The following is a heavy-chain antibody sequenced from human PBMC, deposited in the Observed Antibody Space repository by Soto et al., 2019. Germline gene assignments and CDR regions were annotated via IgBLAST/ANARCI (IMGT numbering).Heavy chain of an antibody. CDR3: AHRQRPDCGSTSTTCSSNWFDP. D-gene: IGHD2-2*01. CDR2: LYGNDDK. Sequence: SGPTLVKPTQTLTLTCSFSGFSLSTSAVGVGWIRQPPGKALEWLALLYGNDDKRYSPSLRSRLTITKDTSKNQVVLTMTNMDPGDTATYYCAHRQRPDCGSTSTTCSSNWFDPWGQGALVTVSS. V-gene: IGHV2-5*01. J-gene: IGHJ5*02. CDR1: GFSLSTSAVG.